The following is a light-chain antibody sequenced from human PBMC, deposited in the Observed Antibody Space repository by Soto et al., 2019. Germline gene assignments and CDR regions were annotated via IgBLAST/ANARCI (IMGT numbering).Light chain of an antibody. J-gene: IGLJ3*02. V-gene: IGLV2-14*01. CDR3: SSYTTINTWV. CDR1: SSDVGAYGY. Sequence: QSALTQPASVSGSPGQSITISCTGTSSDVGAYGYVSWYQQHPGKSPKIILYEVNNRPSGLSNRFSGSKSGNTASLTISGLQAGDEADYYCSSYTTINTWVFGGGTQLTVL. CDR2: EVN.